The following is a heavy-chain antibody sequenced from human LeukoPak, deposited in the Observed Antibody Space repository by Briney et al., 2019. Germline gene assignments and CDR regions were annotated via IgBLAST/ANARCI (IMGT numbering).Heavy chain of an antibody. V-gene: IGHV4-39*07. D-gene: IGHD6-19*01. Sequence: PSETLSLTCTVSGVSISSSNSYWGWIRQPPGKGLEWIGSIYYSGNTYYNASLKSQVSISIDTSKNQFSLRLTSVTAADTAVYYCARADMGISGWYGHYYFDYWGQGTLVTVSS. CDR1: GVSISSSNSY. CDR3: ARADMGISGWYGHYYFDY. CDR2: IYYSGNT. J-gene: IGHJ4*02.